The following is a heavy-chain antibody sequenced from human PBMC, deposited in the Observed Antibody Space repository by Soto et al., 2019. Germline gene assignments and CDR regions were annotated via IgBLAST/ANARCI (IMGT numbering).Heavy chain of an antibody. D-gene: IGHD3-9*01. V-gene: IGHV5-51*01. CDR3: ARPRFLTNSYYGMAV. Sequence: GEALKSSGKGSGDSFTSYWSGWVRQMPGKGLEWMGIIYPGDSDTRYSPSFQGQVTISADKSISTAYLQWSSLKASDTAMYYCARPRFLTNSYYGMAVWGHGTTVTVSS. J-gene: IGHJ6*02. CDR1: GDSFTSYW. CDR2: IYPGDSDT.